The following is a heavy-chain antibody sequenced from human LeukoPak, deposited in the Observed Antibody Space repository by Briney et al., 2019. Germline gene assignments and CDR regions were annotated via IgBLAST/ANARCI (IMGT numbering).Heavy chain of an antibody. J-gene: IGHJ5*02. CDR3: AKGGYCSSTSCYVGWFDP. CDR1: GFTFSSYV. CDR2: ISGGGGST. Sequence: GGSLRLSCAASGFTFSSYVMNWVRQAPGKGLEWVSVISGGGGSTYYADSVKGRFTLSRDNSKNTLFLQMNSLRAEDTAVYYCAKGGYCSSTSCYVGWFDPWGQGTLVTVSS. V-gene: IGHV3-23*01. D-gene: IGHD2-2*01.